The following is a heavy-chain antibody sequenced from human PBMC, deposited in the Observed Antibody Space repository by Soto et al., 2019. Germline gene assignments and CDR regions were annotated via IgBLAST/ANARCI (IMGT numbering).Heavy chain of an antibody. V-gene: IGHV1-24*01. D-gene: IGHD6-13*01. CDR1: GYTLTELS. J-gene: IGHJ5*02. CDR3: ATLTMGSSSWYNWFDP. CDR2: FDPEDGET. Sequence: QVQLVQSGAEVKKPGASVKVSCKVSGYTLTELSMHWVRQAPGKGLEWRGGFDPEDGETIYAQKFQGRVTMTEDTSTDTAYMELSSLRSEDTAVYYCATLTMGSSSWYNWFDPWGQGTLVTVSS.